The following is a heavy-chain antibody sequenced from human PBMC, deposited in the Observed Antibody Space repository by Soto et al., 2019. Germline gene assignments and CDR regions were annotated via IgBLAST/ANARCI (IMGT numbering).Heavy chain of an antibody. CDR3: ARDAYIAVAGTYYYYGMDV. Sequence: PSQTLSLTCAISGDSVPSNSAAWDWIRQSPSRGLEWLGRTYYRSKWYNDYAVSVKSRITINPDTSKNQFSLQLNSVTPEDTAVYYCARDAYIAVAGTYYYYGMDVWGQGTTVTVSS. CDR2: TYYRSKWYN. D-gene: IGHD6-19*01. V-gene: IGHV6-1*01. CDR1: GDSVPSNSAA. J-gene: IGHJ6*02.